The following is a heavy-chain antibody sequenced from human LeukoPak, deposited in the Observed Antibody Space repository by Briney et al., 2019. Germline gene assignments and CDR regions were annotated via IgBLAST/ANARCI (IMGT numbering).Heavy chain of an antibody. D-gene: IGHD3-16*02. V-gene: IGHV4-34*01. CDR2: INHSGST. J-gene: IGHJ4*02. CDR1: GGSFSGYY. Sequence: SETLSRACAVYGGSFSGYYWSWIRQPPGKGLEWIGEINHSGSTNYNPSLKSRVTISVDTSKNQFSLKLSSVTAADTAVYYCARQVITFGGVIVIPSGGIHFDYWGQGTLVTVSS. CDR3: ARQVITFGGVIVIPSGGIHFDY.